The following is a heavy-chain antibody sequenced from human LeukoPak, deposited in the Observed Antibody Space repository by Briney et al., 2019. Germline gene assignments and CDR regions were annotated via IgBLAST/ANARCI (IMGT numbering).Heavy chain of an antibody. CDR1: GFTFSDAW. CDR3: TTVTHFYL. Sequence: GGSQRLSCATSGFTFSDAWLSWVRQAPGKGLEWIGRIKDDGATDYAAPVRGRFTISRAVSRATLYLQMNSLKTEDTAIYYCTTVTHFYLGGQGTLVTVSS. CDR2: IKDDGAT. D-gene: IGHD2-15*01. V-gene: IGHV3-15*01. J-gene: IGHJ4*02.